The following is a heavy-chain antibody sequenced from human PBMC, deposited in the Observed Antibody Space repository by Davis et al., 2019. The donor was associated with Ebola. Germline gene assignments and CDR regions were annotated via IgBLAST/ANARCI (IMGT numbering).Heavy chain of an antibody. CDR3: ARDRSGYYHFDY. V-gene: IGHV4-30-4*02. J-gene: IGHJ4*02. D-gene: IGHD3-22*01. CDR2: IYYSGST. CDR1: GGSISSGDYY. Sequence: PSETLSLTCTVSGGSISSGDYYWSWIRQPPGKGLEWIGYIYYSGSTYYNPSLKSRVTISVDTSKNQFSLKLSSVTAADTAVYYCARDRSGYYHFDYWGQGTLVTVSS.